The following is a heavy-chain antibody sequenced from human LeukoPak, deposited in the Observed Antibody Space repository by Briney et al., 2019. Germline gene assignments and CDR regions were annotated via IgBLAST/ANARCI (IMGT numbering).Heavy chain of an antibody. CDR3: ARGASDSSGYYSFNWFDP. Sequence: ASVKVSCKASGYTFTSYGISWVRQAPGQGLEWTGWISAYNGNTNYAQKLQGRVTMTTDTSTSTAYMELRSLRSDDTAVYYCARGASDSSGYYSFNWFDPWGQGTLVTVSS. V-gene: IGHV1-18*01. CDR2: ISAYNGNT. D-gene: IGHD3-22*01. CDR1: GYTFTSYG. J-gene: IGHJ5*02.